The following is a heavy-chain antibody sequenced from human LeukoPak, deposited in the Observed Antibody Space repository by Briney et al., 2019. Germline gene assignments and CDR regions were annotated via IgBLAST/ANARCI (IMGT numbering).Heavy chain of an antibody. Sequence: PGGSLRLSCAASGFTFSSYGMHWVRQAPGKGLEWVAFIRYDGSNKYYADSVKGRFTVSRDNSKNSLYLQMNSLRAEDTAVYYCARERGGSYYEGANAFDIWGQGTMVTVSS. CDR2: IRYDGSNK. CDR1: GFTFSSYG. J-gene: IGHJ3*02. D-gene: IGHD1-26*01. CDR3: ARERGGSYYEGANAFDI. V-gene: IGHV3-30*02.